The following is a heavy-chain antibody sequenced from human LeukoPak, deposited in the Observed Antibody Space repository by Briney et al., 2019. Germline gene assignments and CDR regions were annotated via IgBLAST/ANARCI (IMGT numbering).Heavy chain of an antibody. CDR3: SRDDGPFGGVRFDH. D-gene: IGHD3-16*01. J-gene: IGHJ4*02. Sequence: ASVKVSCKASGYTFTAYGISWVRQAPGQGLEWMGWISANNGNTNYAQKVQGRVTMTRDTSTSTAYIELRSLRYDDTAVYYCSRDDGPFGGVRFDHWGQGTLVTVSS. CDR1: GYTFTAYG. V-gene: IGHV1-18*01. CDR2: ISANNGNT.